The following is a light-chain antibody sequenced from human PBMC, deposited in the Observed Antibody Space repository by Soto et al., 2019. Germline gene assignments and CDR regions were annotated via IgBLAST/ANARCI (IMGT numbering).Light chain of an antibody. CDR1: HSVNSH. J-gene: IGKJ5*01. CDR2: GAS. V-gene: IGKV3-15*01. CDR3: QQRNTWPIT. Sequence: MMMTQSPANLSVSPGERVTLSCRTSHSVNSHVAWYQQKPGQAPRLLLYGASTRATGIPVRFSGSGSGTDFTLTISSLEPEDFAIYYCQQRNTWPITFGQGTRLEIK.